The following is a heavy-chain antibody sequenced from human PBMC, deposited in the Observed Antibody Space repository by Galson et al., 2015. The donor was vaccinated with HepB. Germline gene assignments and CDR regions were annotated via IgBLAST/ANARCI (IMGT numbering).Heavy chain of an antibody. Sequence: ETLSLTCVVSGGSMTTTNWWSWVRQSPGEGLEWIGENYHNGRTNYNPSLKSRATISVDKSKNQFSLNLTSVTAADTAVYYCARVAGYTWFDPWGQGTLVTVSS. V-gene: IGHV4-4*02. CDR2: NYHNGRT. CDR1: GGSMTTTNW. D-gene: IGHD2-2*02. CDR3: ARVAGYTWFDP. J-gene: IGHJ5*02.